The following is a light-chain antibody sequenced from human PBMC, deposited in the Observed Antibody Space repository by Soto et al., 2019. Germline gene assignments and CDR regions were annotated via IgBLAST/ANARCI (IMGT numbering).Light chain of an antibody. V-gene: IGKV1-39*01. CDR1: QTISSF. CDR3: QQSYTTPIT. J-gene: IGKJ5*01. CDR2: AAS. Sequence: DIQMTQSPSSLSASVGDRVTLTCRASQTISSFLNWYQQTPGKAPKLLIYAASSLQSGVPSRFSGSGSGTDFTLTISSLQPEDFATYFCQQSYTTPITFGQGTQLEIK.